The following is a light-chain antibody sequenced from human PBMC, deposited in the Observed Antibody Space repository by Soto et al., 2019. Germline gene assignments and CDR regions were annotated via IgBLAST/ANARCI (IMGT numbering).Light chain of an antibody. J-gene: IGLJ3*02. CDR3: CSYAGNYNFWV. Sequence: QSALTQPRSVSGSPGQSVTISCTGTNSDIGGYNFVSWYQQHPGKVPKVMIYDVRRRPSGVPDRFSGSKSGNTASLTISGLQAEDEADYYCCSYAGNYNFWVFGGGTKLTVL. CDR2: DVR. CDR1: NSDIGGYNF. V-gene: IGLV2-11*01.